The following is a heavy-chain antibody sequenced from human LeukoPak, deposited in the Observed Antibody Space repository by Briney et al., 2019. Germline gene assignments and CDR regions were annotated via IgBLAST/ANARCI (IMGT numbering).Heavy chain of an antibody. CDR2: ISGNGGKT. CDR1: GFTFRSYA. CDR3: VKDPRDSGNYYYYYGMDV. Sequence: PGGSLRLSCAASGFTFRSYAMSWVRQAPGEGLEWVSTISGNGGKTYYADSVKGRFTISRDNSKNTLYLQMDSLRAEDTAVYACVKDPRDSGNYYYYYGMDVWGQGTTVAVSS. V-gene: IGHV3-23*01. J-gene: IGHJ6*02. D-gene: IGHD1-26*01.